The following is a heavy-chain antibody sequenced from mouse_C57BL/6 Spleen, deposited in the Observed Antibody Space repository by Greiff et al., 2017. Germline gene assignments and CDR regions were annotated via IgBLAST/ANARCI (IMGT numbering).Heavy chain of an antibody. CDR2: ISSGSSTI. D-gene: IGHD2-4*01. J-gene: IGHJ3*01. Sequence: VQLQQSGGGLVKPGGSLKLSCAASGFTFSDYGMHWVRQAPEKGLEWVAYISSGSSTIYYADTVKGRFTISRDNAKKTLFLQMTSLRSEDTAMYYCARRDYEAWFAYWGQGTLVTVSA. CDR1: GFTFSDYG. CDR3: ARRDYEAWFAY. V-gene: IGHV5-17*01.